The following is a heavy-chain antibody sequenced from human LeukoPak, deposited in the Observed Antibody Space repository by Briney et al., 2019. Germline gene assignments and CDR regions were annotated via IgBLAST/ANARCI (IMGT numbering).Heavy chain of an antibody. CDR3: ATSKPLGYCSGGTCVPYF. V-gene: IGHV3-15*01. J-gene: IGHJ4*02. Sequence: TGGSLRLSCAASGFTFSNAWMNWVRQAPGKGLEWVGRIKSKTDGGTTDYAAPVKGRFNISRDDLKSTLYLQMNSLIIEDTAVYYCATSKPLGYCSGGTCVPYFWGQGTLVTVSS. CDR1: GFTFSNAW. D-gene: IGHD2-15*01. CDR2: IKSKTDGGTT.